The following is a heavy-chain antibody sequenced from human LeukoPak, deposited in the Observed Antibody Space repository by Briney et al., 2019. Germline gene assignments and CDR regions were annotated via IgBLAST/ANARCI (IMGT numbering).Heavy chain of an antibody. Sequence: PSQTLSLTCTVSGGSISSGDYYWSLIRQPPGKGLEWIGYIYYSGSTYYNPSLKSRVTISVDTSKNQFSLKLSSVTAADTAVYYCAREGRNSWFDPWGQGTLVTVSS. J-gene: IGHJ5*02. CDR1: GGSISSGDYY. D-gene: IGHD2-15*01. CDR2: IYYSGST. CDR3: AREGRNSWFDP. V-gene: IGHV4-30-4*08.